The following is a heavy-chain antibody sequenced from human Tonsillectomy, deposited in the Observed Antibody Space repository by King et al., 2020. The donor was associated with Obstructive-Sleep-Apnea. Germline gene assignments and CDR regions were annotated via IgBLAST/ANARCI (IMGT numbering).Heavy chain of an antibody. CDR1: GFTFDNYA. CDR2: ISWSSGNK. Sequence: VQLVESGGGLVQPGRSLRLSCTASGFTFDNYAMHWVRQAPGKGLEWVSGISWSSGNKGYADSVKGRVTISRDNAKNSLYLQMNSLRSEDTALYYCAKPKTTMPGTFDYGGQGTLVTVSS. CDR3: AKPKTTMPGTFDY. J-gene: IGHJ4*02. V-gene: IGHV3-9*01. D-gene: IGHD6-13*01.